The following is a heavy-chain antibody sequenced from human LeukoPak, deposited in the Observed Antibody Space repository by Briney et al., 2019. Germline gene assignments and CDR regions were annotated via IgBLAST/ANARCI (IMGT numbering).Heavy chain of an antibody. V-gene: IGHV3-7*01. CDR3: ARERREYQVPSGGYS. D-gene: IGHD2-2*01. J-gene: IGHJ4*02. CDR1: GFTFSSYW. CDR2: IKQDGSEK. Sequence: GGSLRLSCAASGFTFSSYWMSWVRQAPGKGLEWVANIKQDGSEKYYVDSVKGRFTISGDNGKNSLYLQMNSLRAEDTAVYYCARERREYQVPSGGYSWGQGTLVTVSS.